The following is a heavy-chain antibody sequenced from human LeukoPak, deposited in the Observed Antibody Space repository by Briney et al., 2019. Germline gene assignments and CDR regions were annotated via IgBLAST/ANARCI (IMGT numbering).Heavy chain of an antibody. Sequence: SVKVSCKASGGTFSSYTISWVRQAPGQGLEWMRRIIPILGIANYAQKFQGRVTITADKSTSTAYMELSSLRSEDTAVYYCARIRVHSGSYYRDYWGQGTLVTVSS. V-gene: IGHV1-69*02. D-gene: IGHD1-26*01. CDR2: IIPILGIA. J-gene: IGHJ4*02. CDR1: GGTFSSYT. CDR3: ARIRVHSGSYYRDY.